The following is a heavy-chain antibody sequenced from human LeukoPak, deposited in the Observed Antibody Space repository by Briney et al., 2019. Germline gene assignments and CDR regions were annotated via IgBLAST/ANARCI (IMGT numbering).Heavy chain of an antibody. CDR1: EFSVGSNY. Sequence: PGGSLRLSCAASEFSVGSNYMTWVRQAPGKGLEWVSLIYSGGSTYYADSVKGRFTISRDNSKNTLYLQMNSLRAEDTAVYYCARDGYYDSSGYALDAFDIWGQGTMVTVSS. CDR3: ARDGYYDSSGYALDAFDI. D-gene: IGHD3-22*01. CDR2: IYSGGST. J-gene: IGHJ3*02. V-gene: IGHV3-66*01.